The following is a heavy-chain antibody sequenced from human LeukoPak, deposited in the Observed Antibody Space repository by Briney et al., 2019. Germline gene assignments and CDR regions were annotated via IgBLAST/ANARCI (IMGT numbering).Heavy chain of an antibody. J-gene: IGHJ4*02. CDR2: ISWNSGSI. V-gene: IGHV3-9*01. D-gene: IGHD3-3*01. Sequence: GGSLRLSCAASGFTLDAYAMHWVRHAPGKGLEWVSGISWNSGSIGYADSVKGRFTISRDNAKNSLYLQMNSLRAEDTALYYCAKDIGGLITIPFDYWGQGTLVTVPS. CDR3: AKDIGGLITIPFDY. CDR1: GFTLDAYA.